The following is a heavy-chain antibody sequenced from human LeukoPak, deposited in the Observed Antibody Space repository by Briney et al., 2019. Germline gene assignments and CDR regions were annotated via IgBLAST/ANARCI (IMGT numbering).Heavy chain of an antibody. CDR3: ARDPPCSGGSCSYYYYYYGMDV. CDR2: ISAYNGNT. Sequence: ASVKVSCKASGYTFTSYGINWVRQAPGQGLEWMGWISAYNGNTNYAQKLQGRVTMTTDTSTSTAYMELRSLRPDDTAVYYCARDPPCSGGSCSYYYYYYGMDVWGQGTTVTVSS. D-gene: IGHD2-15*01. CDR1: GYTFTSYG. V-gene: IGHV1-18*01. J-gene: IGHJ6*02.